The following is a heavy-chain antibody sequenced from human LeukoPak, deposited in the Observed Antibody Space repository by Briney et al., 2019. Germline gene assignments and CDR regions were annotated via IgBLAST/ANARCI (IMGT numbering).Heavy chain of an antibody. CDR3: ARGSGLPLDY. Sequence: PSETLSLTCTVSGGSVSSGSYYWSWIRQPPGKGLEWIGYIYYSGSTNYNPSLKSRVTISVDTSKNQFSLKLSSVTAADTAVYYCARGSGLPLDYWGQGTLVTVSS. J-gene: IGHJ4*02. V-gene: IGHV4-61*01. CDR1: GGSVSSGSYY. CDR2: IYYSGST. D-gene: IGHD2-15*01.